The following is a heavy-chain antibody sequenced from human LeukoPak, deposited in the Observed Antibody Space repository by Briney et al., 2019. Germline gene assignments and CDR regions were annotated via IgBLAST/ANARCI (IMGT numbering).Heavy chain of an antibody. CDR1: GFSFSNSW. D-gene: IGHD6-19*01. J-gene: IGHJ4*02. CDR2: INRDASEK. V-gene: IGHV3-7*01. Sequence: GGSLRLSCAASGFSFSNSWINWVRQAPGKGLEWVANINRDASEKYYVDSVKGRFTISRDNAKTSVSLQMNSLRADDTAVYYCGSSSGWEFDYWGRGTLVTVSS. CDR3: GSSSGWEFDY.